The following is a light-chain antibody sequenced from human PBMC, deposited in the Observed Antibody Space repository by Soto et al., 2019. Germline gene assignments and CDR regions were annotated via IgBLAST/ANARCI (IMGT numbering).Light chain of an antibody. CDR1: QGISIY. CDR3: QQRYTTPIT. CDR2: AAS. Sequence: EIQKPPSPSSVSASVGAGGTIICRASQGISIYLNWYQQKPGKVPKLLIYAASSLQSGVPSRFSGSGSWTDFTLTISSLQPEDFATYYCQQRYTTPITFGQGTRLDIK. J-gene: IGKJ5*01. V-gene: IGKV1-39*01.